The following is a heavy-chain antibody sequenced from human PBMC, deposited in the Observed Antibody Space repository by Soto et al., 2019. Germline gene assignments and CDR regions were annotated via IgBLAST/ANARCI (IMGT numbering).Heavy chain of an antibody. Sequence: QVQLQESGPGLVKPSETLSLTCTVSGGSVSSGSYYWRWIRQPPGKGLEWIGYIYYSGSTNYNPSLKSRVTISVDTSKNQFSLKLSSVTAADTAVYYCARVPVVPAAIGYYGMDVWGQGTTVTVSS. CDR1: GGSVSSGSYY. CDR2: IYYSGST. J-gene: IGHJ6*02. CDR3: ARVPVVPAAIGYYGMDV. D-gene: IGHD2-2*01. V-gene: IGHV4-61*01.